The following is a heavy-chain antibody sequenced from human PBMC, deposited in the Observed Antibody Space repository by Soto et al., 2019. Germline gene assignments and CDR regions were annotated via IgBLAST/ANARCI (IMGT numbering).Heavy chain of an antibody. V-gene: IGHV1-18*01. CDR3: ARENSYFDY. Sequence: QIRLLQSGAEVKKPWASVKVTCKASGYTFRNFGISWVRQAPGQGLEWMGWISAYNANANYAQKFQGRLTMTADTSTSTAYMELRSLRSDDTAVYYCARENSYFDYWGQGTLVTVSS. CDR2: ISAYNANA. CDR1: GYTFRNFG. J-gene: IGHJ4*02.